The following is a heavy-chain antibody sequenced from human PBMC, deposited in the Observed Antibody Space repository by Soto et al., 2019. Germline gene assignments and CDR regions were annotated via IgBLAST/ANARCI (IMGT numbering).Heavy chain of an antibody. Sequence: SETLSLTCTVSGGSISSYYWSWIRQPPGKGLEWIGYTNYSGSTKYNPSLKSRVTISVDTSKNQFSLKLSSVSAADTAVYYCARDSTWELGLFDYWGQGTLVTVSS. V-gene: IGHV4-59*01. CDR2: TNYSGST. D-gene: IGHD1-26*01. CDR3: ARDSTWELGLFDY. CDR1: GGSISSYY. J-gene: IGHJ4*02.